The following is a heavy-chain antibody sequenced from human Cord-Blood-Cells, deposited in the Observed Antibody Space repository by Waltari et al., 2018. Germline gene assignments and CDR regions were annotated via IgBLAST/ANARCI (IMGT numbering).Heavy chain of an antibody. J-gene: IGHJ4*02. CDR1: GGTFSSYA. D-gene: IGHD1-20*01. CDR2: IIPIFGTA. Sequence: QVQLVQSGAEVKKPGSSVKVSCKASGGTFSSYAISWVRQAPGQGLEWMGGIIPIFGTANYAQKFQSRVTIAADESTSTAYMELSSLRSEDTAVYYCARTNRLTGLITPLDYWGQGTLVTVSS. V-gene: IGHV1-69*01. CDR3: ARTNRLTGLITPLDY.